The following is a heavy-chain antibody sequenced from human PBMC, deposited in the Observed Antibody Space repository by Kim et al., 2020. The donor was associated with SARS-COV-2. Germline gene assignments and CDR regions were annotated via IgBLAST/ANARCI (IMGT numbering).Heavy chain of an antibody. J-gene: IGHJ6*02. Sequence: SETLSLTCTVSGGSISSSSYYWGWIRQPPGKGLEWIGSIYYSGSTYYNPSLKSRVTISVDTSKNQFSLKLSSVTAADTAVYYCASPTLYYYYYYGMDVWGQGTTVTVSS. CDR1: GGSISSSSYY. V-gene: IGHV4-39*01. CDR3: ASPTLYYYYYYGMDV. CDR2: IYYSGST.